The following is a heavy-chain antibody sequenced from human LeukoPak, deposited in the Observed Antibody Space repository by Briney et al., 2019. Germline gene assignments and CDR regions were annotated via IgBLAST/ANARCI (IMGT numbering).Heavy chain of an antibody. D-gene: IGHD1-1*01. CDR2: IYPGDSDT. J-gene: IGHJ4*02. CDR1: GYSFTTYW. CDR3: ARRAASTGTMFDY. V-gene: IGHV5-51*01. Sequence: GESLKISCKGSGYSFTTYWIAWVRQMPGKGLEWMGIIYPGDSDTTYSPSFQGQVTISADTSISTAYLQWRSLKASDTAMYYCARRAASTGTMFDYWGQGILVTVSS.